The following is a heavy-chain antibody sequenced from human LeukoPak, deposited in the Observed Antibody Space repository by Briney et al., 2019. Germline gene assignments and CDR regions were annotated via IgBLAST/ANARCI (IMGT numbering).Heavy chain of an antibody. V-gene: IGHV3-23*01. CDR1: GFTFSSYA. Sequence: GGSLRLSCAASGFTFSSYAMSWVRQAPGKGLEWVSAISGSGGSTYYADSVKGRFTISRDNAKNSLYLQMNSLRAEDTALYYCARENDEYDYWGQGTLVTVSS. CDR3: ARENDEYDY. J-gene: IGHJ4*02. CDR2: ISGSGGST. D-gene: IGHD1-1*01.